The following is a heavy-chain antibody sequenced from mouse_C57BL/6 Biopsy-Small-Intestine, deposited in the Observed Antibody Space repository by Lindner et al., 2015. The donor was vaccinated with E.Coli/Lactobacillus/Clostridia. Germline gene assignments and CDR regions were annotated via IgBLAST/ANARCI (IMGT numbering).Heavy chain of an antibody. CDR2: INPTSGYT. V-gene: IGHV1-7*01. CDR3: ARSSYGDYPNYYSMDY. CDR1: GYTFLSYW. Sequence: VQLQESGAELAKPGASVKMSCKASGYTFLSYWMHWVKQRPGQGLEWIGYINPTSGYTEYNQKFKDKATLTADKSSSTAYMQLSSLTSEDSAVYFCARSSYGDYPNYYSMDYWGQGTSVTVSS. J-gene: IGHJ4*01. D-gene: IGHD2-13*01.